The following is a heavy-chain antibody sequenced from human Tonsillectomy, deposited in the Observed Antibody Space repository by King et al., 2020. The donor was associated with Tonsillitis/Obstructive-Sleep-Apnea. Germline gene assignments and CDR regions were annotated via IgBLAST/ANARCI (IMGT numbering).Heavy chain of an antibody. V-gene: IGHV3-30*04. J-gene: IGHJ6*03. Sequence: VQLVESGGGVVQPGRSLRLSCAASGFTFSSYAMHWVRQAPGKGLEWVAVISYDGSNKYYADSVKGRFTISRDNSKNTLYLQMNSLRAEDTAVYYCARGYLSWNDTVFYYYMDVWGQGTTVTVSS. D-gene: IGHD1-1*01. CDR3: ARGYLSWNDTVFYYYMDV. CDR2: ISYDGSNK. CDR1: GFTFSSYA.